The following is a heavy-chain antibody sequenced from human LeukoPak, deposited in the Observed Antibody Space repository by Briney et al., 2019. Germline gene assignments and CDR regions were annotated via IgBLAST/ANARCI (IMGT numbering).Heavy chain of an antibody. Sequence: PSETLSLTCAVYGGSFSGYYWSWIRQPPGKGLEWIGEINHSGSTNYNPSLKSRVTISVDTSKNQFSLKLSSVTAADTAVYYCARHSRWLRPNAFDIWGQGTMVTVSS. CDR3: ARHSRWLRPNAFDI. V-gene: IGHV4-34*01. CDR2: INHSGST. D-gene: IGHD5-12*01. J-gene: IGHJ3*02. CDR1: GGSFSGYY.